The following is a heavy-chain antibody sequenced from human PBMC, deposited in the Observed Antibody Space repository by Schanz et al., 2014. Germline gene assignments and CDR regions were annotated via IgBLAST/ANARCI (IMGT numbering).Heavy chain of an antibody. J-gene: IGHJ4*02. CDR3: AKHVRSLTGNDY. Sequence: EVQLLESGGGLVQPGGSQRLSCAASGFTFSNHALSWVRQAPGKGLEWVSGIGGSGDSTHYADSVKGRFIISRDNSKNTLYLQVNSLRAEDTAVYYCAKHVRSLTGNDYWGQGTLVTVSS. D-gene: IGHD3-9*01. CDR2: IGGSGDST. V-gene: IGHV3-23*01. CDR1: GFTFSNHA.